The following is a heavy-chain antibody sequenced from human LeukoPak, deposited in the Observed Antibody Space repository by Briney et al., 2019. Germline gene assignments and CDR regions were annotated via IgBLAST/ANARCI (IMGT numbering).Heavy chain of an antibody. J-gene: IGHJ3*02. CDR1: GGTFSSYG. Sequence: ASVKVSCKASGGTFSSYGISWVRQAPGQGLEWMGGIIPIFGTANYAQKFQGRVTITADESTSTAYMELSSLRSEDTAVYYCARAGTTGNVGLDDVFDIWGQGTMVTVSS. V-gene: IGHV1-69*13. CDR3: ARAGTTGNVGLDDVFDI. CDR2: IIPIFGTA. D-gene: IGHD1-1*01.